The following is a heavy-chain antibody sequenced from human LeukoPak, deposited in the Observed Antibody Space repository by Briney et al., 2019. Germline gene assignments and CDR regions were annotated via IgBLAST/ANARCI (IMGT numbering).Heavy chain of an antibody. D-gene: IGHD2-8*01. V-gene: IGHV3-30*04. J-gene: IGHJ6*03. CDR2: ISYDGSNK. CDR1: GFTFSSYA. Sequence: GGSLRLSCAASGFTFSSYAMHWVRQAPGKGLEWVAVISYDGSNKYYADSVKGRFTISRDNSKNTLYLQMNSLRAEDTAVYYCAKDRCSNGIGCYYYYMDVWGKGTTVT. CDR3: AKDRCSNGIGCYYYYMDV.